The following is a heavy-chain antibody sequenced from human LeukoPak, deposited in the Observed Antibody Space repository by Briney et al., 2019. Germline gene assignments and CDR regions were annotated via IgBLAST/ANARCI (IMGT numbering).Heavy chain of an antibody. J-gene: IGHJ4*02. CDR3: AREDRIVGASFDY. CDR1: GYTFTSYG. Sequence: ASVKVSCKASGYTFTSYGISWVRQAPGQGLEWMGWISAYNGNTNYAQKLQGRVTMTTDTSTSTANMELRSLRSDDTAMYYCAREDRIVGASFDYWGQGTLVTVSS. D-gene: IGHD1-26*01. V-gene: IGHV1-18*01. CDR2: ISAYNGNT.